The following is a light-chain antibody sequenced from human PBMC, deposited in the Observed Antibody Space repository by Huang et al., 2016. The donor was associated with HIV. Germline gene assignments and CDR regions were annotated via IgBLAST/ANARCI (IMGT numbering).Light chain of an antibody. V-gene: IGKV1-27*01. CDR2: AAS. CDR3: QKYDSVPRT. Sequence: DIQMTQYPSSLSASGGDRVTITCRTSQDINNYLAWYQQKAGQVPKLLLYAASSLQSGVPSRFSGSGSGTDFTLTISSLQPEDVAIYYCQKYDSVPRTFGQGTKVEIK. J-gene: IGKJ1*01. CDR1: QDINNY.